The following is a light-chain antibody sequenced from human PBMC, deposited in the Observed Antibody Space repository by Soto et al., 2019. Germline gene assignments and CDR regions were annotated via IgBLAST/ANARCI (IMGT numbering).Light chain of an antibody. CDR1: QSVSSN. Sequence: EIVMTQSPATLSLSPGERATLSCRASQSVSSNLAWYQQKPGQAPRLLIYGASTRATGIPARFSGSGSGTEFTFTISSLQSEDFAVYYCQQYNNRPPLVTFGQGTKLEIK. J-gene: IGKJ2*01. V-gene: IGKV3-15*01. CDR3: QQYNNRPPLVT. CDR2: GAS.